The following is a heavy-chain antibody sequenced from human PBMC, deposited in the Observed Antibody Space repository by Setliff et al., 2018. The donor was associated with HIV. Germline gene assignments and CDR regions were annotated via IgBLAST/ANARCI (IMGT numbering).Heavy chain of an antibody. D-gene: IGHD3-22*01. CDR3: SRAPGISGFFYWYFDL. J-gene: IGHJ2*01. Sequence: SVKVSCKASGGTFSTYAISWLRQAPGQGLEWMGGIVPIFSTANYAQKFQGIVTITTDESTSTAYMDLSSLRSEDTAVYYWSRAPGISGFFYWYFDLWGRGTLVTVSS. CDR2: IVPIFSTA. CDR1: GGTFSTYA. V-gene: IGHV1-69*05.